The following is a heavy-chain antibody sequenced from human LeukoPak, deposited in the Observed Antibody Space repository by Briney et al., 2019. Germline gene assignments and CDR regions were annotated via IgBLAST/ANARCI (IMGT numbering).Heavy chain of an antibody. CDR3: AGTMVRGVIIP. CDR2: IYYSGST. D-gene: IGHD3-10*01. V-gene: IGHV4-59*08. CDR1: GGSISSYY. J-gene: IGHJ4*02. Sequence: SETLSLTCTVSGGSISSYYWSWIRQPPGKGLEWIGYIYYSGSTNYNPSLKSRVTISVDTSKNQFSLKLSSVTAADTAVYYCAGTMVRGVIIPWGQGTLVTVSS.